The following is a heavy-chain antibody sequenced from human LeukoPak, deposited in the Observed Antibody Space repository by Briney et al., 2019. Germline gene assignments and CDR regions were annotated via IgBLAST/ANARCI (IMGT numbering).Heavy chain of an antibody. Sequence: EPGGSLRLSCAASGFTFSSYAMHWVRQAPGKGLEWVAVISYDGGIKYYPDSVRGRFTISRDNIKNTLYLQMNSLRPEDTAMYYCAKDWGLGAAGPYYYMEVWGKGTTVTVSS. V-gene: IGHV3-30*04. D-gene: IGHD6-13*01. CDR2: ISYDGGIK. J-gene: IGHJ6*03. CDR1: GFTFSSYA. CDR3: AKDWGLGAAGPYYYMEV.